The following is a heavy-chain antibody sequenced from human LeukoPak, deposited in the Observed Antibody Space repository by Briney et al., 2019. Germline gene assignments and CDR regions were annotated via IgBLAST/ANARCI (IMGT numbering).Heavy chain of an antibody. CDR3: AGGGTSWFDP. CDR1: GGSISSYY. V-gene: IGHV4-59*01. J-gene: IGHJ5*02. Sequence: PSETLSLTCTVSGGSISSYYWSWIRHPPGKGLEWIGYIYYSGNTNYNPSLKSRVTISVDTSKNQFSLNLSSVTAADAAVYYCAGGGTSWFDPWGQGTLVTVSS. D-gene: IGHD2-2*01. CDR2: IYYSGNT.